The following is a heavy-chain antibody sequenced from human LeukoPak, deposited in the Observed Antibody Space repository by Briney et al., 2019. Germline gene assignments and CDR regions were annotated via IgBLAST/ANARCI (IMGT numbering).Heavy chain of an antibody. V-gene: IGHV4-39*07. CDR1: AGSVSIISDY. CDR2: IYYSGST. CDR3: ARERAGVGTEN. D-gene: IGHD2-21*02. J-gene: IGHJ4*02. Sequence: SHTLSPTRTLSAGSVSIISDYSGWIRHPPGKGLEWIGSIYYSGSTYYNPSLKSRVPISLGTSKNQFSLKLSSVTAADTAVYYCARERAGVGTENWGQGTLVTVSS.